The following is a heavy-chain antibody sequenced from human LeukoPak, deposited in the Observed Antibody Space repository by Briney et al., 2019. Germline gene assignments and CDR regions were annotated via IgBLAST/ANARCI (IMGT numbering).Heavy chain of an antibody. Sequence: PSETLSLTCTVPGGSISSYYWSWIRQPPGKGLEWIGYISYSGSTNYNPSLKSRVTLSVDTSKNQFSLKLTSVTAADTAVYYCARHGSYYFDSWGQGTLVTVSS. CDR1: GGSISSYY. CDR2: ISYSGST. V-gene: IGHV4-59*08. CDR3: ARHGSYYFDS. D-gene: IGHD1-1*01. J-gene: IGHJ4*02.